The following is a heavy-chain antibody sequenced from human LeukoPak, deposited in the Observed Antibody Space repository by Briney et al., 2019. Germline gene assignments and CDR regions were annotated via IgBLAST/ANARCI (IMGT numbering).Heavy chain of an antibody. V-gene: IGHV1-69*05. J-gene: IGHJ4*02. CDR1: GGTFSSYA. Sequence: SVKVSCKASGGTFSSYAISWVRQAPGQGLEWMGRIIPIFGTANYAQKFQGRVTITTDESTSTAYMELSRLRSEDTAVYYCSLTRRYSYGPNIDYWGQGTLVTVSS. CDR3: SLTRRYSYGPNIDY. D-gene: IGHD5-18*01. CDR2: IIPIFGTA.